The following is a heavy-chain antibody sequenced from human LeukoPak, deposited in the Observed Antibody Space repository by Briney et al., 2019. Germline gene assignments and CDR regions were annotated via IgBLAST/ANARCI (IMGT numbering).Heavy chain of an antibody. CDR1: GYSFTNYW. V-gene: IGHV5-10-1*01. J-gene: IGHJ6*02. Sequence: PGESLKISCKGSGYSFTNYWINWVRQMPGKGLEWMGRIGPSDSYTNYSPSFQGHVTISADKSISTVYLQWSSLKASDTAIYYCARSVYYYMDVWGQGTTVTVSS. CDR3: ARSVYYYMDV. CDR2: IGPSDSYT.